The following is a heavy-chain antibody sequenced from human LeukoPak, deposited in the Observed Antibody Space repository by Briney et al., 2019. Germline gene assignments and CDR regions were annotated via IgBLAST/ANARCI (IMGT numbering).Heavy chain of an antibody. V-gene: IGHV4-39*07. CDR3: ARGYCSGGSCYSGVRGWFDS. CDR2: IYYSGST. Sequence: SETLSLTCTVSGGSISSSSYYWGWIRQPPGKGLEWIGSIYYSGSTYYNPSLKSRVTISVDTSKNQFSLKLSSVTAADTAVYYCARGYCSGGSCYSGVRGWFDSWGQGTLVTVSS. D-gene: IGHD2-15*01. CDR1: GGSISSSSYY. J-gene: IGHJ5*01.